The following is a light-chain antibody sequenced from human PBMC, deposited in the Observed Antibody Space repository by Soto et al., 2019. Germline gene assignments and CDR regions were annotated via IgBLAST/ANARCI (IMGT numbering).Light chain of an antibody. J-gene: IGLJ2*01. CDR1: SSNIGSNY. CDR3: AAWDDSLSGVV. V-gene: IGLV1-47*01. CDR2: RNN. Sequence: QSVLTQPPSASGTPGQGVTIPGSGSSSNIGSNYVFWYQHLPGTAPKLLIYRNNQRPSGVPDRFSGSKSGTSASLAISGLRSEDETDYYCAAWDDSLSGVVFGGGTQLTVL.